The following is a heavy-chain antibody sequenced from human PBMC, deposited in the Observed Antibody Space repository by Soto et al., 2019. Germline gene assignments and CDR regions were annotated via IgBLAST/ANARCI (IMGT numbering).Heavy chain of an antibody. J-gene: IGHJ6*02. Sequence: QVQLVQSGAEVKKPGSSVKVSCKASGGTFSSYAISRVRQAPGQGLEWMGGIIPIFGTANYAQKFQGRVTITADESTSTAYMELSSLRSEDTAVYYCARGGAVSTQYYYGMDVWGQGTTVTVSS. CDR3: ARGGAVSTQYYYGMDV. CDR2: IIPIFGTA. V-gene: IGHV1-69*01. CDR1: GGTFSSYA. D-gene: IGHD3-16*01.